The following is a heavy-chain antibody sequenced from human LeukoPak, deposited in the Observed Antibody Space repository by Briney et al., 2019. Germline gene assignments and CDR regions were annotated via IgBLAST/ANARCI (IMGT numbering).Heavy chain of an antibody. CDR2: ISSSSSYI. D-gene: IGHD3-10*01. Sequence: GGSLRLSCAASGFTFSSYSMNWVRQAPGKGLEWVSSISSSSSYIYYADSVKGRFTISGDNAKNSLYLQMNSLRAEDTAVYYCAREGDGYYGYFQHWGQGTLVTVSS. CDR3: AREGDGYYGYFQH. J-gene: IGHJ1*01. V-gene: IGHV3-21*01. CDR1: GFTFSSYS.